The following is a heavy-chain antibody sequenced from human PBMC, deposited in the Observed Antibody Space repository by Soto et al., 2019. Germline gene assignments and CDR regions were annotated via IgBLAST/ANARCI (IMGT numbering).Heavy chain of an antibody. V-gene: IGHV4-38-2*01. D-gene: IGHD6-19*01. J-gene: IGHJ4*02. CDR2: IYHSGST. Sequence: SETLSLTCAVSGYSISSGYYRGWIRQPPGKGLEWIGSIYHSGSTYYNPSLKSRVTISVDTSKNQFSLKLSSVTAADTAVYYCASLIAVAGTIRYWRQGTLVTVSS. CDR3: ASLIAVAGTIRY. CDR1: GYSISSGYY.